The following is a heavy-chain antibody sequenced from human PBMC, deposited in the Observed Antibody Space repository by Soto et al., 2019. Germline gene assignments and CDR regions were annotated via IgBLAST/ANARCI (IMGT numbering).Heavy chain of an antibody. J-gene: IGHJ5*02. CDR1: GGSISSGGYY. CDR2: IYYSGST. V-gene: IGHV4-31*03. D-gene: IGHD2-15*01. Sequence: QVQLQESGPGLVKPSQTLSLTCTVSGGSISSGGYYWSWIRQHPGKGLEWIGYIYYSGSTYYNPSLKSRVTISVDTSKNQFPLKLSSVTAADTAVYYCAGGSCYSGQCWFDPWGQGTLVTVSS. CDR3: AGGSCYSGQCWFDP.